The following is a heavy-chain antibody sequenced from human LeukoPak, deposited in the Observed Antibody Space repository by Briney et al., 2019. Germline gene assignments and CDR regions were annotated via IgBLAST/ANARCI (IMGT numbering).Heavy chain of an antibody. CDR1: GFTFSSYS. J-gene: IGHJ4*02. Sequence: GGSRRPSCAVSGFTFSSYSMNWVRQAPGKGLGWVSYISSSSSTIYYEDSVKGRFTISRDNAKNSLYLQMNSLRDEDTAVYYCARVLRARWLQLNYFDYWGQGTLVTVSS. CDR2: ISSSSSTI. CDR3: ARVLRARWLQLNYFDY. V-gene: IGHV3-48*02. D-gene: IGHD5-24*01.